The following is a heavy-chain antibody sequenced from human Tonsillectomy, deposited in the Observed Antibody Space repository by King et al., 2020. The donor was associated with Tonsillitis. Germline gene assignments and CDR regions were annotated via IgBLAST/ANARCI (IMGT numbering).Heavy chain of an antibody. CDR2: ISWNSGSI. CDR1: GFTFDDYA. Sequence: QLVQSGGGLVQPGRSLRLSCAASGFTFDDYAMHWVRQGPGKGLEWVSGISWNSGSIGYADSVKGRFTISRDNAKNSLYLQMNSLRAEDTALYYCAKDTVQFGGIIVFPYFDYWGQGTLVTVSS. J-gene: IGHJ4*02. CDR3: AKDTVQFGGIIVFPYFDY. D-gene: IGHD3-16*02. V-gene: IGHV3-9*01.